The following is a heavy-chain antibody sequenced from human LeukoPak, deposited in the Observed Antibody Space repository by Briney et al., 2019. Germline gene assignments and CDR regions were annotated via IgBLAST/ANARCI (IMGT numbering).Heavy chain of an antibody. D-gene: IGHD4-17*01. CDR3: AKDRLRRGASGAFDI. V-gene: IGHV3-30*02. J-gene: IGHJ3*02. Sequence: GGSLRLPCAASGFTFSSYGMHWVRQAPGKGLEWVAFIRYDGGNKYYADSVKGRFTISRDNSKNTLYLQMNSLRAEDTAVYYCAKDRLRRGASGAFDIWGQGTMVTVSS. CDR2: IRYDGGNK. CDR1: GFTFSSYG.